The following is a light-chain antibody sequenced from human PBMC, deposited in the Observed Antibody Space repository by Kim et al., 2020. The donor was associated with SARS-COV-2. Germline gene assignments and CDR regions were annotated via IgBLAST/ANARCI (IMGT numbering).Light chain of an antibody. CDR2: AAS. Sequence: ASVGDRVTITCRASQSISSYLNWYQQKPGKAPNLLIYAASSLQSDVPSRFSGSGSGTDFTLTISSLQPEDFATYYCQQSYSTPRTFGQGTKVDIK. CDR3: QQSYSTPRT. J-gene: IGKJ1*01. V-gene: IGKV1-39*01. CDR1: QSISSY.